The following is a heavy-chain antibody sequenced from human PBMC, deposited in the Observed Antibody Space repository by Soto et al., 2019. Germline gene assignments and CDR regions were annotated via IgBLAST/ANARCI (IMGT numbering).Heavy chain of an antibody. J-gene: IGHJ4*02. D-gene: IGHD3-16*02. CDR2: INHSGST. CDR3: ARGKLSDYVWGSYRYHFDY. Sequence: SETLSLTCAVYGGSFSGYYWSWIRQPPGKGLEWIGEINHSGSTNYNPSLKSRVTISVDTSKNQFSLKLSSVTAADTAVYYCARGKLSDYVWGSYRYHFDYWGQGTVVTVAS. V-gene: IGHV4-34*01. CDR1: GGSFSGYY.